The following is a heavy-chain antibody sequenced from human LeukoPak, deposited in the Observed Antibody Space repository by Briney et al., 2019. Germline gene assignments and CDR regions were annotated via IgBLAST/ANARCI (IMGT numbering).Heavy chain of an antibody. Sequence: ASVKVSCKASGYTFTGYYMHWVRQAPGQGLEWMGRINPNSGGTNYAQKFQGRVTMTRDTSISTAYMELSRLRSDDTAVYYCARDLRGGSSSWLPFWTLWGQGTLVTVSS. J-gene: IGHJ4*02. D-gene: IGHD6-13*01. CDR3: ARDLRGGSSSWLPFWTL. V-gene: IGHV1-2*06. CDR1: GYTFTGYY. CDR2: INPNSGGT.